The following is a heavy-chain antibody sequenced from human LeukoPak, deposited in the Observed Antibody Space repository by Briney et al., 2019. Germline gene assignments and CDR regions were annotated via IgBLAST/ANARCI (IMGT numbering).Heavy chain of an antibody. V-gene: IGHV4-59*08. D-gene: IGHD6-19*01. CDR3: ARRDSGWYYFDY. CDR1: GGSINSYY. CDR2: IYYSGST. J-gene: IGHJ4*02. Sequence: PSETLSLTCTVSGGSINSYYWSWIRQPPGKGLEWIGYIYYSGSTNYNPSLKSRVTISVDTSKNQFSLNLSSVTAADTAVYYCARRDSGWYYFDYWGQGTLVTVSS.